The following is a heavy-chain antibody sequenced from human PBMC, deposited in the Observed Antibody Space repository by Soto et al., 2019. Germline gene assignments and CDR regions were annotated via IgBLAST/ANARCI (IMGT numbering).Heavy chain of an antibody. CDR1: GGSISSSSYY. D-gene: IGHD5-18*01. CDR3: ARINKGYGTDS. CDR2: IDYTGNA. J-gene: IGHJ4*02. Sequence: SETLSLTCTVSGGSISSSSYYWGCIRQPPGRGMGRIASIDYTGNAFYNPSLTSRVTISVDTSKNKFSRKVTSVTAADTAVYYCARINKGYGTDSWGQGTLVTVSS. V-gene: IGHV4-39*01.